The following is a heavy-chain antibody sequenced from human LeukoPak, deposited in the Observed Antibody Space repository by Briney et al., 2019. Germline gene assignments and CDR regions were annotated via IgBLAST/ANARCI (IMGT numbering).Heavy chain of an antibody. CDR3: ATRAEGYSSSWYSDAFDI. D-gene: IGHD6-13*01. J-gene: IGHJ3*02. CDR1: GFTFSSYA. V-gene: IGHV3-30*04. CDR2: ISYDGSNK. Sequence: GGSLRLSCAAPGFTFSSYAMHWVRQAPGKGLEWVAVISYDGSNKYYADSVKGRFTISRDNSKNTLYLQMNSLRAEDTAVYYCATRAEGYSSSWYSDAFDIWGQGTMVTVSS.